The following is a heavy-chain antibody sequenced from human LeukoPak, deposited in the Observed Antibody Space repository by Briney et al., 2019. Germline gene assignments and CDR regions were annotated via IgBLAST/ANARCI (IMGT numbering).Heavy chain of an antibody. CDR2: IYTSGST. CDR3: ARASGRYGGNSFDY. D-gene: IGHD4-23*01. CDR1: GGSISTSNYY. J-gene: IGHJ4*02. V-gene: IGHV4-39*07. Sequence: SETLSLTCTVSGGSISTSNYYWGWIRQPPGKGLEWIGRIYTSGSTNYNPSLKSRVTISVDTSKNQFSLKLSSVTAADTAVYYCARASGRYGGNSFDYWGQGTLVTVSS.